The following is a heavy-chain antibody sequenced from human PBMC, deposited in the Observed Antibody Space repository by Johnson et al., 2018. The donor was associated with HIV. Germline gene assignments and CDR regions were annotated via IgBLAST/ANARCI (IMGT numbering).Heavy chain of an antibody. J-gene: IGHJ3*02. CDR2: ISYDGSNK. CDR1: GFTFSSYG. V-gene: IGHV3-30*03. D-gene: IGHD6-19*01. Sequence: VQLVESGGGVVQPGRSLRLSCAASGFTFSSYGMHWVRQAPGKGLEWVAVISYDGSNKYYADSVKGRFTISRDNSKNTLYLQMNSLRAEDTAVYYCARERTYSSGYAFDIWGQGTMVTVSS. CDR3: ARERTYSSGYAFDI.